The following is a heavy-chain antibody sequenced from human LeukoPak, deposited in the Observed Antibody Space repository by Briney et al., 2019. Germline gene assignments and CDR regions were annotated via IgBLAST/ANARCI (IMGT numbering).Heavy chain of an antibody. V-gene: IGHV1-18*01. Sequence: ASVKVSCKASGYTFTSYGISWVRQAPGQGLEWMGWISAYNGNTNYAQKLQGRVTMTRDMSTSTVYMELSSLRSEDTAVYYCARVATNIVATLYFDYWGQGTLVTVSS. CDR1: GYTFTSYG. J-gene: IGHJ4*02. D-gene: IGHD5-12*01. CDR3: ARVATNIVATLYFDY. CDR2: ISAYNGNT.